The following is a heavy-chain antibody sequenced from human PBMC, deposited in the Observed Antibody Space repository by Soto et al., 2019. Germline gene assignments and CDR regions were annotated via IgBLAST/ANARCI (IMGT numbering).Heavy chain of an antibody. CDR3: AKNLTGPYAY. D-gene: IGHD3-9*01. J-gene: IGHJ4*02. Sequence: GVSLRLSCAASGFSFSSSGMHWVRQAPGKGLEWVADIFYDGSKIHYADSVKGRFTISRDNSKNTVHLQMNSLRPEDTAVYYCAKNLTGPYAYWGQGTLVT. CDR2: IFYDGSKI. CDR1: GFSFSSSG. V-gene: IGHV3-30*18.